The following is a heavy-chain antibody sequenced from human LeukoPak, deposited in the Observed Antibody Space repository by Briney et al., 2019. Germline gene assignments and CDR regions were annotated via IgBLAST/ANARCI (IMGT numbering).Heavy chain of an antibody. CDR1: GGSISSYY. D-gene: IGHD6-6*01. J-gene: IGHJ6*03. CDR2: IYYSGST. CDR3: ARGVAARPFYFYYYMDV. Sequence: SETLSLSCTVSGGSISSYYWSWIRHPPGKGLEWIGYIYYSGSTNYNPSLKSRLTISVDTSKNQFSLKLSSVTAADTAVYYCARGVAARPFYFYYYMDVWDTGTTVTFSS. V-gene: IGHV4-59*01.